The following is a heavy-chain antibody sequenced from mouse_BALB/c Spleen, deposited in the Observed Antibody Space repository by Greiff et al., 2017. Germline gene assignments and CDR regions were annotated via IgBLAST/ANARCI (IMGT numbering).Heavy chain of an antibody. D-gene: IGHD2-4*01. CDR2: INSNGGST. J-gene: IGHJ3*01. Sequence: EVMLVESGGGLVKLGGSLKLSCAASGFTFSSYYMSWVRQTPEKRLELVAAINSNGGSTYYPDTVKGRFTISRDNAKNTLYLQMSSLKSEDTALYYCARRDYGSFAYWGQGTLVTVSA. V-gene: IGHV5-6-2*01. CDR3: ARRDYGSFAY. CDR1: GFTFSSYY.